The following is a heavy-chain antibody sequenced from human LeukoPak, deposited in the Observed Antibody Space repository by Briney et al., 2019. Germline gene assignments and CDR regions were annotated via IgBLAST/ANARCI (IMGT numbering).Heavy chain of an antibody. CDR2: IIPIFGTA. CDR3: ARGDGYNYGRPFDY. D-gene: IGHD5-24*01. J-gene: IGHJ4*02. V-gene: IGHV1-69*01. CDR1: GGTFSSYA. Sequence: SVKVSCKASGGTFSSYAISWVRQAPGQGLEWMGGIIPIFGTANYAQKFQGRVTITADESTSTAYMELSSLRFEDTAVYYCARGDGYNYGRPFDYWGQGTLVTVSS.